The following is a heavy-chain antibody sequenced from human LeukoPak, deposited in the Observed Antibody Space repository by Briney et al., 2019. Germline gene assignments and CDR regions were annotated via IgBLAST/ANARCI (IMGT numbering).Heavy chain of an antibody. J-gene: IGHJ4*02. V-gene: IGHV1-18*01. CDR3: ARDISTSGVAGFDS. CDR2: ISAYNGNT. CDR1: GYTFTSYG. D-gene: IGHD6-19*01. Sequence: ASVKVSCKASGYTFTSYGISWVRQAPGQGLEWMGWISAYNGNTNYAQKLQGRVTMTTDTSTSTAYMELRSLRSDDTAIYYCARDISTSGVAGFDSWVQGTLVTVSS.